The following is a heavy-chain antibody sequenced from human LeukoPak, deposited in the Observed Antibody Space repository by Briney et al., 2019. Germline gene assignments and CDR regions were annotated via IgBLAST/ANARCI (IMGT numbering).Heavy chain of an antibody. V-gene: IGHV3-21*01. CDR1: GFTFSSYS. Sequence: PGGSLRLSCAASGFTFSSYSMNWDRQAPGKGLEWVSSISSSSSYIYYADSVKGRFTISRDNAKNSLYLQMNSLRAEDTAVYYCARDFSGWSMGAFDIWGQGTMVTVSS. CDR3: ARDFSGWSMGAFDI. D-gene: IGHD6-19*01. CDR2: ISSSSSYI. J-gene: IGHJ3*02.